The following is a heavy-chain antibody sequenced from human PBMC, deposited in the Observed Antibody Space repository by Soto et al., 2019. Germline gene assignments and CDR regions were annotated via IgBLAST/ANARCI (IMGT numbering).Heavy chain of an antibody. CDR2: ITSSGGST. Sequence: PGGSLRLSCAASGFTFSSYAMSWVRQAPGKGLEWVSTITSSGGSTYYADSVRGRFTISRDNSKSTLYLQLNNLRAEDTAVYYCANLDWSQLPNNFDYWGQGTLVTVSS. CDR1: GFTFSSYA. D-gene: IGHD1-1*01. J-gene: IGHJ4*02. V-gene: IGHV3-23*01. CDR3: ANLDWSQLPNNFDY.